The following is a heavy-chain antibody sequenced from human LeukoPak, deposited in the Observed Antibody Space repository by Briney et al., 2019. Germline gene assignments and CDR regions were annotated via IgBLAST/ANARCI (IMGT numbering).Heavy chain of an antibody. D-gene: IGHD5-24*01. CDR2: ISGGGDYI. CDR3: AKNWATGLAFYEN. Sequence: GGSLSLPCAASGFTFGTYALTWVRQAPGKGLEWVSAISGGGDYIYYTESVKGRFTTSRDNSKNTLYLQMSSLRADDTAVYYCAKNWATGLAFYENWGQGTQCTVSS. V-gene: IGHV3-23*01. CDR1: GFTFGTYA. J-gene: IGHJ4*02.